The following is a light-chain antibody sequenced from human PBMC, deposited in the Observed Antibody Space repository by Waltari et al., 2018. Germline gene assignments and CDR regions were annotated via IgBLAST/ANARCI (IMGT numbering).Light chain of an antibody. CDR2: QTS. J-gene: IGKJ1*01. Sequence: DTQMTQSPVTLSAFVGDRVTISCRASRNVSPWLAWHQQKPGKAPKLLIYQTSILESGVPSRFSGSGSGTEFTLTISSLQPEDFATYYCLQYNGEPRTFGQGTKVEV. V-gene: IGKV1-5*03. CDR3: LQYNGEPRT. CDR1: RNVSPW.